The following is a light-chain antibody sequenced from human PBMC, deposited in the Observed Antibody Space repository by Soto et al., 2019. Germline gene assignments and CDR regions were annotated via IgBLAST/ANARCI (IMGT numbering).Light chain of an antibody. CDR2: AAS. V-gene: IGKV3-20*01. CDR1: QTMTRAY. CDR3: HQYHSPPNT. J-gene: IGKJ2*01. Sequence: EIGLMQSPGTLSLSPGERATLSCRASQTMTRAYVAWYQQKPGQAPRLLIYAASYRATGISDKFSGSGSGTDFSLTISRLEPEDSAVYYCHQYHSPPNTFGQGTKVDI.